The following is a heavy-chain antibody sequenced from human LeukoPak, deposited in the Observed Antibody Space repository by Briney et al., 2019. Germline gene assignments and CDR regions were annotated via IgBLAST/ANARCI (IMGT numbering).Heavy chain of an antibody. D-gene: IGHD2-2*01. V-gene: IGHV1-18*01. CDR1: GYTFTSYG. CDR2: ISAYNGNT. Sequence: ASVKVSCKASGYTFTSYGISWVRQAPGQGLEWMGWISAYNGNTNYAQKLQGRVTMTTDTSTSTAYMELRSLRSDDTAVYYCARERKDIVVVPASIRPSKGVSFDYWGQGTLVTVSS. CDR3: ARERKDIVVVPASIRPSKGVSFDY. J-gene: IGHJ4*02.